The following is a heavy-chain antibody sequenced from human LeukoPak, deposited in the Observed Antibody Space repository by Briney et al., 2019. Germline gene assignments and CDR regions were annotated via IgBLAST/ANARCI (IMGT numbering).Heavy chain of an antibody. CDR1: GGSFSGYY. Sequence: PSETLSLTCAVYGGSFSGYYWSWIRQPPGKGLEWIGEINHSGSTNYNPSLKSRVTISVDTSKNQFSLKLSSVTAADTAVYYCARGHKRYYDFWSGYNYFDYWGQGTLVIASS. J-gene: IGHJ4*02. CDR3: ARGHKRYYDFWSGYNYFDY. CDR2: INHSGST. V-gene: IGHV4-34*01. D-gene: IGHD3-3*01.